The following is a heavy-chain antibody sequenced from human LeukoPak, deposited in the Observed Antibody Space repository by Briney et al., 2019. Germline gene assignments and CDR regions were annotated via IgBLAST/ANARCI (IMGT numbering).Heavy chain of an antibody. V-gene: IGHV4-34*01. J-gene: IGHJ4*02. Sequence: PSETLSLTCAVYGGSFSGYYWSWIRQPPGKGLEWIGEINHSGSTNYNPSLKRRVTISVDTSKNQFSLKLSSVTAADTAVYYCARELTGTTPFDYWGQGTLVTVSS. CDR1: GGSFSGYY. CDR2: INHSGST. CDR3: ARELTGTTPFDY. D-gene: IGHD1-7*01.